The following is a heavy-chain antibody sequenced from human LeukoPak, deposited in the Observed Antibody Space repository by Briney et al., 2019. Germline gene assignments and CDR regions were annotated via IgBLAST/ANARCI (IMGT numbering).Heavy chain of an antibody. Sequence: GESLKISCKGSGYSFTSYWISWVRQMPGKGLEWMGRIDPSDSYTNYSPSFQGHVTISADKSISTAYLQWSSLKASDTAMYYCARQGVELLFNFQNWGQGTLVTVSS. CDR3: ARQGVELLFNFQN. CDR2: IDPSDSYT. V-gene: IGHV5-10-1*01. D-gene: IGHD2-2*01. CDR1: GYSFTSYW. J-gene: IGHJ1*01.